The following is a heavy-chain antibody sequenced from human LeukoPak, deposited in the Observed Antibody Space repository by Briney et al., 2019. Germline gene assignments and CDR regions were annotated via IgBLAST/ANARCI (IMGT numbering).Heavy chain of an antibody. CDR3: AKRPDDYSYGMDV. D-gene: IGHD2-2*01. CDR1: GFTFSSYA. V-gene: IGHV3-30-3*01. J-gene: IGHJ6*02. CDR2: ILYDGSNQ. Sequence: GGSLRLSCAASGFTFSSYAMHWVRQAQGKGLEWVAVILYDGSNQYYADSVKGRFTISRDNPKNTLYLQMNSLRPEDTAVYYCAKRPDDYSYGMDVWGQGTTVTVSS.